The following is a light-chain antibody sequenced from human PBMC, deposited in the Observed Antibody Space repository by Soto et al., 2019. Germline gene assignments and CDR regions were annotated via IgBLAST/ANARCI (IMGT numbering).Light chain of an antibody. CDR3: QQYGSSPGGS. CDR2: GAS. CDR1: QSVSRK. Sequence: EIVMTHSPSTLSVSPGESATLSFSASQSVSRKLVWYQQKPGQAPRLLIYGASTRATGIPERFSGSGSGTDFTLNISRLEREDFAVYYCQQYGSSPGGSFGQGTKVDI. J-gene: IGKJ1*01. V-gene: IGKV3-20*01.